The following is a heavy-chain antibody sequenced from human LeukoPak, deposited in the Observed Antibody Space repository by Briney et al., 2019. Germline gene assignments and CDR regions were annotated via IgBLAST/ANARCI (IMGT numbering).Heavy chain of an antibody. CDR2: LDPEDGEM. V-gene: IGHV1-24*01. CDR3: ATGRTKWDLLNY. J-gene: IGHJ4*02. CDR1: GYTLTELS. Sequence: ASVKVSCKVSGYTLTELSLHWVRQAPGKGLEWMGGLDPEDGEMIYSQKFQGRDTMTEDTSTDIAYMEMSSLRSEDTAVYYCATGRTKWDLLNYWGQGTLVTVSS. D-gene: IGHD1-26*01.